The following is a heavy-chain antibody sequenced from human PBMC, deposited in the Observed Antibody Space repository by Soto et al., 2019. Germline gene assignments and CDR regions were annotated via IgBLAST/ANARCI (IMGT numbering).Heavy chain of an antibody. CDR3: ARDRHPYSTKYYFDY. Sequence: GGSLRLSCAASGFTFSTYAMDWVRQPPGKGLEWVSSISGSGAYTYYADSVQGRFTISRDNSKNTLNLQMNSLRAEDTAVYYCARDRHPYSTKYYFDYWGQGTLVTVSS. J-gene: IGHJ4*02. V-gene: IGHV3-23*01. CDR2: ISGSGAYT. CDR1: GFTFSTYA. D-gene: IGHD2-2*01.